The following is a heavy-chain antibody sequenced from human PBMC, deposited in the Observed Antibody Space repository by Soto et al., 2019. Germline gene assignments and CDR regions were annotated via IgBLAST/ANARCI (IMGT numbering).Heavy chain of an antibody. CDR2: IFSNDEK. CDR1: GFSLSNARMG. J-gene: IGHJ4*02. Sequence: QVTLKESGPVLVNPTETLTLTCTVSGFSLSNARMGVSWIRQPPGKALEWLAHIFSNDEKSYSTSLKSRLTISKDTSKSQVVLTMTNMDPVDTATYYCARDYDYSNYLFDYWGQGTLVTVSS. V-gene: IGHV2-26*01. D-gene: IGHD4-4*01. CDR3: ARDYDYSNYLFDY.